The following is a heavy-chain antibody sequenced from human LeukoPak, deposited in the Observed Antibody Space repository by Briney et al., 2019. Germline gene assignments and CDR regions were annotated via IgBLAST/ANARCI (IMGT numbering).Heavy chain of an antibody. CDR3: ARAYYESSAYRHAVYFDY. Sequence: ASVKVSCKASGGTFSSYGISWVRQAPGQGLEWMGEIIPIFHTINYAQKFQGRVTMTKDTSTNTVYMHLSSLSSDDTAVYYCARAYYESSAYRHAVYFDYWGQGTLVTVSS. CDR2: IIPIFHTI. J-gene: IGHJ4*02. V-gene: IGHV1-69*05. D-gene: IGHD3-22*01. CDR1: GGTFSSYG.